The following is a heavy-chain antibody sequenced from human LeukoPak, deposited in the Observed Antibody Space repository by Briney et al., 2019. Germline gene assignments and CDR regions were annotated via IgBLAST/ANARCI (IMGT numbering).Heavy chain of an antibody. D-gene: IGHD6-13*01. CDR1: GFTFSSHG. J-gene: IGHJ4*02. Sequence: GGSLRLSCAASGFTFSSHGMHWVRQAPGKGLEWVAFIRYDGSNKYYADSVKGRFTISRDNSKNTLYLQMNSLRAEDTAVYYCARDQRGIAASTSDYWGQGALVTVSS. V-gene: IGHV3-30*02. CDR2: IRYDGSNK. CDR3: ARDQRGIAASTSDY.